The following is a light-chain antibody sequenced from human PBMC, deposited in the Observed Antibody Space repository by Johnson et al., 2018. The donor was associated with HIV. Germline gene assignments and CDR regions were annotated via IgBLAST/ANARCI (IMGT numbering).Light chain of an antibody. V-gene: IGLV1-51*02. CDR2: EST. J-gene: IGLJ1*01. CDR1: SSNIGNNY. CDR3: GTWDSRLNVYL. Sequence: QSVLTQPPSVSAAPGQKVTISCSGSSSNIGNNYVSWYQQLPGTAPKLLISESTNRPSGIPDRFSGSKSGTSATLGISGLPTGDEADYYCGTWDSRLNVYLFGTGTKVTVL.